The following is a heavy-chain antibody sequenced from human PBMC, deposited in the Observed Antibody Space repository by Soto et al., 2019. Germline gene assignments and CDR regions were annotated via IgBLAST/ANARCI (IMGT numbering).Heavy chain of an antibody. CDR2: INADNGNT. CDR1: GYTFTSYG. CDR3: ASNPRGYWFDP. V-gene: IGHV1-18*01. J-gene: IGHJ5*02. Sequence: ASVKVSCKASGYTFTSYGISWVRQAPGQRLEWMGWINADNGNTKYSQKFQGRVTITTDTSASTAYMELSSLRSEDTAVYYCASNPRGYWFDPWGQGTLVTVSS.